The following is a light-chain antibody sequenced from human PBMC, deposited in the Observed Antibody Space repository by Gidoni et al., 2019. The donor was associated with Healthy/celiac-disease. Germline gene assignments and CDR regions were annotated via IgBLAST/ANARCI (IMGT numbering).Light chain of an antibody. V-gene: IGLV3-19*01. CDR3: NSRDSSGNHYV. Sequence: SSELTQDPAVSVAVGQTVRITCQGNSLRSYYASWYQQKPGQAPVLVIYGKNNRPSGIPDRFSGSSSGITASLTITEAQAEDEADYYCNSRDSSGNHYVFGTGTKVTVL. CDR2: GKN. J-gene: IGLJ1*01. CDR1: SLRSYY.